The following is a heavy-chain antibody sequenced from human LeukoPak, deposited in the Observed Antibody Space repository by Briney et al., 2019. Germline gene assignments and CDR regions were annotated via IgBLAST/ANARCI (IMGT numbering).Heavy chain of an antibody. Sequence: PGGSLRLSCAASGFTFSSYGMHWVRQAPGKGLEWVAFIRYDGSNKYYADSVKGRFTISRDNSKNTLYLQMNSLRAEDTAVYYCAKVLRQWLVLADYYYYMDVWGKGTTVTISS. CDR1: GFTFSSYG. CDR2: IRYDGSNK. V-gene: IGHV3-30*02. CDR3: AKVLRQWLVLADYYYYMDV. J-gene: IGHJ6*03. D-gene: IGHD6-19*01.